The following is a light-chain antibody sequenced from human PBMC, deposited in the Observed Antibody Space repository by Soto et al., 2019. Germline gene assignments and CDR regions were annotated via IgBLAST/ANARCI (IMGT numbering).Light chain of an antibody. Sequence: DIQMTQSPSTPSGSVGDRVTITCRASQTISSWLAWYQQKPGKAPKLLIYKASTLKSGVPSRFSGSGSGTEFTLTISSLQPDDFTTYYCQHYNSYSGAFGQGTKV. J-gene: IGKJ1*01. CDR3: QHYNSYSGA. CDR1: QTISSW. CDR2: KAS. V-gene: IGKV1-5*03.